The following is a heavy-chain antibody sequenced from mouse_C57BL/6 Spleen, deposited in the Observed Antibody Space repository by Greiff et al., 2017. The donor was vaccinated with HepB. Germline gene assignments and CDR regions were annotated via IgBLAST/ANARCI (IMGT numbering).Heavy chain of an antibody. CDR2: IDPNSGGT. Sequence: VQLQQSGAELVKPGASVKLSCKASGYTFTSYWMHWVKQRPGRGLEWIGRIDPNSGGTKYNEKFKSKATLTVDKPSSTAYMQLSSLTSEDSAVYYCARGLYSNLLYWYFDVWGTGTTVTVSS. CDR1: GYTFTSYW. V-gene: IGHV1-72*01. CDR3: ARGLYSNLLYWYFDV. J-gene: IGHJ1*03. D-gene: IGHD2-5*01.